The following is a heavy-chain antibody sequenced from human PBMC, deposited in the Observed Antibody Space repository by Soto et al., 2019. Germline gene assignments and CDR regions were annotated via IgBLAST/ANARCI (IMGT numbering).Heavy chain of an antibody. CDR1: GGSISSSSYY. CDR3: ARRSRQKLVSHYYYYIDV. CDR2: IYYSGST. D-gene: IGHD6-13*01. Sequence: QLQLQESGPGLVKPSETLSLTCTVSGGSISSSSYYWGWIRQPPGKGLEWIGNIYYSGSTYYNPSLKSRVTISIDTSENQFSLKLNSVTAADTAVYYCARRSRQKLVSHYYYYIDVWGKGTTVTVSS. V-gene: IGHV4-39*01. J-gene: IGHJ6*03.